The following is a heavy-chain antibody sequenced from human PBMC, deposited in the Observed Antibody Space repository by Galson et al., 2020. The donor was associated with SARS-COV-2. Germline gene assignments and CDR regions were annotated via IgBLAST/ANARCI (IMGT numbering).Heavy chain of an antibody. Sequence: GESLKISCAASGFTFSSYGMHWVRQAPGKGLEWVAVIWYDGSNKYYADSVKGRFTISRDNSKNTLYLQMNSLRAEDTAVYYCAKDADTAIDFDYWGQGTLVTVSS. CDR3: AKDADTAIDFDY. V-gene: IGHV3-33*06. J-gene: IGHJ4*02. D-gene: IGHD5-18*01. CDR2: IWYDGSNK. CDR1: GFTFSSYG.